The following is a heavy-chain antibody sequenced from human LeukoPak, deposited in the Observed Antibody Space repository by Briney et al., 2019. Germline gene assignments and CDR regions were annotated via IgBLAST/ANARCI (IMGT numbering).Heavy chain of an antibody. V-gene: IGHV4-61*10. CDR1: GGPISSGSYY. CDR3: ARVGGYYDSSGYPDY. D-gene: IGHD3-22*01. Sequence: SQTLSLTCTVSGGPISSGSYYWSWIRQPAGKGLEWIGYVYYSGSTNYNPSLKSRVTISVDTSKNQFSLKLSSVTAADTAVYYCARVGGYYDSSGYPDYWGQGTLVTVSS. CDR2: VYYSGST. J-gene: IGHJ4*02.